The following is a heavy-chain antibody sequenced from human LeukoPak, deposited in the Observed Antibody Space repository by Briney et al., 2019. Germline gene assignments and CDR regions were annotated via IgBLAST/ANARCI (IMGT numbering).Heavy chain of an antibody. Sequence: GGSLRLSCAASGFTFSSYAMRWVRQAPGKGLEWVSAISGSGGSTYYADSVKGRFTISRDNSKNTLYLQMNSLRAEDTAVYYCAKLYGSGSLRPPFDYWGQGTLVTVSS. J-gene: IGHJ4*02. V-gene: IGHV3-23*01. D-gene: IGHD3-10*01. CDR3: AKLYGSGSLRPPFDY. CDR1: GFTFSSYA. CDR2: ISGSGGST.